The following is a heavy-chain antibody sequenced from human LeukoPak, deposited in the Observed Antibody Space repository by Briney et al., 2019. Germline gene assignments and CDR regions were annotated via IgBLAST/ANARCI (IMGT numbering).Heavy chain of an antibody. Sequence: SETLSLTCAVSGYSISSSYYWGWIRQPPGKGLEWIGSIYYSGSTYYNPSLKSRVTISVDTSKNQSSLKLSSVTAADTAVYYCARHGPLWYFDLWGRGTLVTVSS. CDR2: IYYSGST. J-gene: IGHJ2*01. CDR3: ARHGPLWYFDL. V-gene: IGHV4-38-2*01. CDR1: GYSISSSYY.